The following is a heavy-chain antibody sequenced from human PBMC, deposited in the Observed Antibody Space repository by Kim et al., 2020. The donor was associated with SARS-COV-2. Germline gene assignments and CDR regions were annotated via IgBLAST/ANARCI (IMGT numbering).Heavy chain of an antibody. CDR3: ARVFFFQSSGRYPHGRSQFDY. D-gene: IGHD3-22*01. Sequence: ASVKVSCKASGYTFTSYGISWVRQAPGQGLEWMGWISAYNGNTNYAQKLQGRVTMTTDTSTSTAYMELRSLRSDDTAVYYCARVFFFQSSGRYPHGRSQFDYWGQGTLVTVSS. J-gene: IGHJ4*02. CDR1: GYTFTSYG. CDR2: ISAYNGNT. V-gene: IGHV1-18*01.